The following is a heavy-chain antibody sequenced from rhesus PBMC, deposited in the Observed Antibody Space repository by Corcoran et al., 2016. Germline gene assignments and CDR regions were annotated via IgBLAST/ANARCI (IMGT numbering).Heavy chain of an antibody. Sequence: EVQLVESGGGLVQPGGSLRLSCAASGFTFSSYGMSWVRQAPGKGLEWVSSISSASSYIYYADSVKGRFTISRDNAKNSLSLQMNSLRAEDTAVYYCTRRYYSGSYYGWYFDLWGPGTPITISS. V-gene: IGHV3S16*01. CDR3: TRRYYSGSYYGWYFDL. CDR2: ISSASSYI. D-gene: IGHD3-16*01. J-gene: IGHJ2*01. CDR1: GFTFSSYG.